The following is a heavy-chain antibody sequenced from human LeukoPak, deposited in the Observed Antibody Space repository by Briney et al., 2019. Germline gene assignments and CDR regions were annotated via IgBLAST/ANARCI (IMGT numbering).Heavy chain of an antibody. CDR2: IYYSGST. Sequence: SETLSLTCTVSGGSISSYYWSWIRQPPGKGLEWIGHIYYSGSTNYNPSLKSRVTISVDTSKNQFSLKLSSVTAADTAVYYCATSTYYYDSSGYYYAEGYFDYWGQGTLVTVSS. D-gene: IGHD3-22*01. CDR3: ATSTYYYDSSGYYYAEGYFDY. CDR1: GGSISSYY. V-gene: IGHV4-59*08. J-gene: IGHJ4*02.